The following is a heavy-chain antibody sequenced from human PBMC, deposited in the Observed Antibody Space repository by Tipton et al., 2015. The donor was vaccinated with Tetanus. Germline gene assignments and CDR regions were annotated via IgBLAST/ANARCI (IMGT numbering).Heavy chain of an antibody. CDR1: GFTFDDYA. CDR2: ISGSGDST. V-gene: IGHV3-23*01. D-gene: IGHD3-3*01. Sequence: SLRLSCAASGFTFDDYAMHWVRQAPGKGLEWVSAISGSGDSTYYADSVKGRFTISRDNSKNTLYLQMNSLRVEDTAVYYCARDFEWSFDYWGQGTLVTVSS. J-gene: IGHJ4*02. CDR3: ARDFEWSFDY.